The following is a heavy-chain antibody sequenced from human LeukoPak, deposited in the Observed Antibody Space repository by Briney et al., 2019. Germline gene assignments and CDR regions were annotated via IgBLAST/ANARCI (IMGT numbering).Heavy chain of an antibody. V-gene: IGHV1-2*02. CDR2: INPNSGGT. CDR3: ARAWMTTSFDY. J-gene: IGHJ4*02. D-gene: IGHD4-11*01. CDR1: GYTFTVYY. Sequence: ASVTVSCKASGYTFTVYYMHWVRQAPGQGLEWMGWINPNSGGTNYAQKFQGRVTMTRDTSISTAYMELSRLRSDDTAVYYCARAWMTTSFDYWGQGTLVTVSS.